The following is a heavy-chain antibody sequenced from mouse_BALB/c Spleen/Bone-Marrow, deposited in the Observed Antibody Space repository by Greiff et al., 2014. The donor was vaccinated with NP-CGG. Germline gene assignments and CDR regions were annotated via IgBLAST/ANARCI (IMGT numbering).Heavy chain of an antibody. Sequence: VQLHESGAELVRPGSSVKISCKASGYAFSVYWMNWVKQRPGQGLEWIGQIYPGDGDTNYNGKFKGRATLTADKSSNTAYMQLSSLTSEDSAVYFCARGGISVDYWGQGTTLTVSS. CDR1: GYAFSVYW. CDR3: ARGGISVDY. V-gene: IGHV1-80*01. CDR2: IYPGDGDT. J-gene: IGHJ2*01.